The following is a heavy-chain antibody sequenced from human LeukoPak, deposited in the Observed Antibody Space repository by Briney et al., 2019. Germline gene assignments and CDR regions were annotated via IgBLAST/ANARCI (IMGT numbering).Heavy chain of an antibody. D-gene: IGHD3-10*01. Sequence: SSETLSLTCTVSGGSISSYYWSWIRQPAGKGLEWIGRIYTSGSTNYNPSLKSRVTMSVDTSKNQFSLKLSSVTAADTAVYYCARSVGSGSFQTYYYYMDVWGKGTTVTISS. J-gene: IGHJ6*03. CDR2: IYTSGST. V-gene: IGHV4-4*07. CDR1: GGSISSYY. CDR3: ARSVGSGSFQTYYYYMDV.